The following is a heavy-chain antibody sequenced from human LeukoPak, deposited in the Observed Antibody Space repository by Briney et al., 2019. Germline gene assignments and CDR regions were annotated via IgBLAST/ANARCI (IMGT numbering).Heavy chain of an antibody. CDR1: GYTLTELS. J-gene: IGHJ4*02. CDR3: ATAGYCSGGSCSYYFGY. D-gene: IGHD2-15*01. V-gene: IGHV1-24*01. Sequence: GASVKVSCKVSGYTLTELSMHWVRQAPGKGLEWMGGFDPEDGETIYAQKFQGRVTMTEDTSTGTAYMELSSLRSEDTAVYYCATAGYCSGGSCSYYFGYWGQGTLVTVSS. CDR2: FDPEDGET.